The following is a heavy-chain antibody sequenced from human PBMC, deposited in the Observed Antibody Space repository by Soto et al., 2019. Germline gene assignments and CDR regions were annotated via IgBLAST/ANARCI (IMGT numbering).Heavy chain of an antibody. CDR3: ARVLIVVGPAAIFNWFDP. D-gene: IGHD2-2*01. CDR1: GGSISSSSYY. J-gene: IGHJ5*02. Sequence: SETLSLTCTVSGGSISSSSYYWGWIRQPPGKRLEWIGSIYYSGSTYYNQSLKSRVTISVDTSKNQFSLKLSSVTAADTAVYNFARVLIVVGPAAIFNWFDPWGQGTLVTVSS. V-gene: IGHV4-39*01. CDR2: IYYSGST.